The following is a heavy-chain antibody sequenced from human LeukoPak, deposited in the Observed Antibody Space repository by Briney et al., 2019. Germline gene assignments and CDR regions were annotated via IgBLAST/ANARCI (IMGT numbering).Heavy chain of an antibody. Sequence: SQTLSLTCTVSGGSISSGGYYWSWIRQHPGKGLEWIGYIYYSGSTYYNPSLKSRFTISVDQSKNQFSLKLSSVTAADTAVYYCARDRTRFLEWSHTDAFDIWGQGTMVTVSS. CDR2: IYYSGST. V-gene: IGHV4-31*03. J-gene: IGHJ3*02. CDR3: ARDRTRFLEWSHTDAFDI. CDR1: GGSISSGGYY. D-gene: IGHD3-3*01.